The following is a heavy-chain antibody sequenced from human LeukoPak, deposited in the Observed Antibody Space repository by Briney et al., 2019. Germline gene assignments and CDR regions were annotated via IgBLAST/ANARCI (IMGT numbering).Heavy chain of an antibody. CDR1: GGTFSSYA. D-gene: IGHD3-22*01. CDR2: IIPIFGTA. CDR3: AKELFNYDSSGYYPNWFDP. V-gene: IGHV1-69*05. Sequence: ASVKVSCKASGGTFSSYAISWVRQAPGQGVEWMGGIIPIFGTANYAQKFQGRVTITTDESTSTAYMELSSLRSEDTAVYYCAKELFNYDSSGYYPNWFDPWGQGTLVTVSS. J-gene: IGHJ5*02.